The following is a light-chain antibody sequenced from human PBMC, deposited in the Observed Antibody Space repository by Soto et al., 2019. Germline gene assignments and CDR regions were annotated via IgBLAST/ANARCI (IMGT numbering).Light chain of an antibody. CDR2: EVS. CDR3: CSYAGSCIV. V-gene: IGLV2-23*02. Sequence: QSVLTQPASVSGSPGQSITISCTGTSSDVGSYNLVSWYQQHPGKAPKLMIYEVSKRPSGVSNRFSGSKSGNTASLTISGLQAEDEADYYCCSYAGSCIVFGTGTKVTVL. CDR1: SSDVGSYNL. J-gene: IGLJ1*01.